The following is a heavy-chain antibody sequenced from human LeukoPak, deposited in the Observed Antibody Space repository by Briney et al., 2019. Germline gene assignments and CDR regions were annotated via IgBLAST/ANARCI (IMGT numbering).Heavy chain of an antibody. CDR3: AREGVGRDGYNHPYYFDY. V-gene: IGHV1-8*03. CDR2: MNPNSGNT. D-gene: IGHD5-24*01. J-gene: IGHJ4*02. CDR1: GYTFTSYD. Sequence: RASVKVSCKASGYTFTSYDINWVRQATGQGLEWMGWMNPNSGNTGYAQKFQGRVTITRNTSISTAYMELSSLRSEDTAVYYCAREGVGRDGYNHPYYFDYWGQGTLVTVSS.